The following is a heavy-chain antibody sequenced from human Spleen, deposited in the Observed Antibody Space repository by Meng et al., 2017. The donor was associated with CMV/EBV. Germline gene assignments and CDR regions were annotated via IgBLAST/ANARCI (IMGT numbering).Heavy chain of an antibody. D-gene: IGHD2-2*02. CDR1: GFTFGNYD. J-gene: IGHJ4*02. Sequence: GESLKISCTASGFTFGNYDMHWVRQAPGKGLEWVTVISSDASNKKYADFVKGRFIISRDNSKNTLYLQMNSLRAEDTAVYYCAREPIGLCTHTNCYTLAHWGPGTLVTVSS. CDR3: AREPIGLCTHTNCYTLAH. CDR2: ISSDASNK. V-gene: IGHV3-30*04.